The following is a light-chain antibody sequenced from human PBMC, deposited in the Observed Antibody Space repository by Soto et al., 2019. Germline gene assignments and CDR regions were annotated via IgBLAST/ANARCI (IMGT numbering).Light chain of an antibody. CDR3: QQYETFSGT. J-gene: IGKJ1*01. CDR2: KAS. CDR1: QSIDSW. V-gene: IGKV1-5*03. Sequence: DIQMTQSPSTMSASVGDRVTITCRASQSIDSWLAWYQQKPGKAPKFLMYKASNLESGVPSRFSGSGSETEFTLTISSLQPDDFAIYYCQQYETFSGTFGPGTKVDIK.